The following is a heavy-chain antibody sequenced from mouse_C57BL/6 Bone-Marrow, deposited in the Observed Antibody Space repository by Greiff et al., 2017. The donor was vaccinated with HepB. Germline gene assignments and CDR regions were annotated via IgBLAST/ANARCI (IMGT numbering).Heavy chain of an antibody. J-gene: IGHJ1*03. CDR1: GFNIKDYY. CDR2: IDPEDGET. V-gene: IGHV14-2*01. D-gene: IGHD1-1*01. CDR3: ARGGTTVVATVRYFDV. Sequence: VQLKESGAELVKPGASVKLSCTASGFNIKDYYMHWVKQRTEQGLEWIGRIDPEDGETKYAPQFQGKATITADTSSNTAYLQLSSLTSEDTAVYYCARGGTTVVATVRYFDVWGTGTTVTVSS.